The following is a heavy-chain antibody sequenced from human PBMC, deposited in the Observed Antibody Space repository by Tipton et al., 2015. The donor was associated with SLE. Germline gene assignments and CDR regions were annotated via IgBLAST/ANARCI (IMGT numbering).Heavy chain of an antibody. CDR1: GGSISSANYY. CDR3: ARPGNYFDSSGHHDAFDV. Sequence: LSLTCTVSGGSISSANYYWSWIRQHPGKGLEWIGYIHFSGSAYYNPSLQSRVSISFDTSKNQLSLKLSSVTAADTAVYYCARPGNYFDSSGHHDAFDVWGQGTMVTVSS. D-gene: IGHD3-22*01. CDR2: IHFSGSA. V-gene: IGHV4-30-4*01. J-gene: IGHJ3*01.